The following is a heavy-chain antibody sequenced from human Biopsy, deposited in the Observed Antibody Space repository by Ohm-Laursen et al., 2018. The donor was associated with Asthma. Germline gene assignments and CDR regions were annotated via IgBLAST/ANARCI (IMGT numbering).Heavy chain of an antibody. Sequence: SVKVSCNASGGMFGNYAISWVRQAPGLGLEWMGGIIPIFDTPNYAQKFQGRVTITADESTTTAYMELSSLRSEDTAVYYCVTSGGDYGYFGLDVWGQGTTVTVSS. CDR2: IIPIFDTP. CDR1: GGMFGNYA. CDR3: VTSGGDYGYFGLDV. J-gene: IGHJ6*02. V-gene: IGHV1-69*13. D-gene: IGHD4-17*01.